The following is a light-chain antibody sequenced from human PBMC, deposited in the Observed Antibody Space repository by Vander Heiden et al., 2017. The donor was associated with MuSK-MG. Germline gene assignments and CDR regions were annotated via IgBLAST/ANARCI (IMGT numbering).Light chain of an antibody. Sequence: QSALAQPRSVSGSPGQSVTISCPGTSSDVGGYNYVSWYQQHPGKAPKLMIYDVSKRPSGVPDRFSGSKSGNTASLTSSGLQAEDEAEYYCCSYAGSYNLVFGGGTKLTVL. CDR3: CSYAGSYNLV. V-gene: IGLV2-11*01. CDR2: DVS. J-gene: IGLJ2*01. CDR1: SSDVGGYNY.